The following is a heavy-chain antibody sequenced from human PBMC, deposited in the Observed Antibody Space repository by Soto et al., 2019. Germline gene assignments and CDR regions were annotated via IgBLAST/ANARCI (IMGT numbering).Heavy chain of an antibody. D-gene: IGHD5-18*01. J-gene: IGHJ6*02. CDR1: GGTFSSYA. V-gene: IGHV1-69*13. CDR2: IIPIFGTA. Sequence: GASVKVSCKASGGTFSSYAISWVRQAPGQGLEWMGGIIPIFGTANYAQKFQGRVTITADESTSTAYMELSSLRSEDTAVYYCARNGGGVGRQLWLRSYYYYGMDVCGQGTTVTVSS. CDR3: ARNGGGVGRQLWLRSYYYYGMDV.